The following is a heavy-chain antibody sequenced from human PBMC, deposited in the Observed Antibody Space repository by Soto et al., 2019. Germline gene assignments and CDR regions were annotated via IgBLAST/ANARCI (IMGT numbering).Heavy chain of an antibody. D-gene: IGHD3-10*01. J-gene: IGHJ6*02. CDR1: GGTFSSYA. CDR3: ASNTMVRGVRYYYYGMDV. CDR2: IIPIFGTA. Sequence: SVKVSCKASGGTFSSYAISWVRQAPGQGLEWMGGIIPIFGTANYAQKFQGRVTITADESTSTAYMELSSLRSGDTAVYYCASNTMVRGVRYYYYGMDVWGQGTTVTVSS. V-gene: IGHV1-69*13.